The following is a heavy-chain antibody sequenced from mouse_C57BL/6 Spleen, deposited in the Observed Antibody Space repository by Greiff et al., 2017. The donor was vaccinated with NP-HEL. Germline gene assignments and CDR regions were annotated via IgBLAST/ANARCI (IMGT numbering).Heavy chain of an antibody. Sequence: EVQLQQSGPVLVKPGASVKMSCKASGYTFTDYYMNWVKQSHGKSLEWIGVINPYNGGTSYNQKFKGKATLTVDKSSSTAYMEINGLTSEDSAVYYCARYHDEGAWFAYWGQGTLVTVSA. D-gene: IGHD2-12*01. CDR3: ARYHDEGAWFAY. CDR2: INPYNGGT. CDR1: GYTFTDYY. J-gene: IGHJ3*01. V-gene: IGHV1-19*01.